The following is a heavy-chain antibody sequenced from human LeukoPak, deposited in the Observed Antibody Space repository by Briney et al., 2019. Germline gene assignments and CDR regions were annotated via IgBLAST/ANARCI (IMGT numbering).Heavy chain of an antibody. CDR3: AREEVGATVY. CDR2: ISSSSSYI. J-gene: IGHJ4*02. Sequence: GGSLRLSCAASGFTFSSYSMNWVRRAPGKGLEWVSSISSSSSYIYYADSVKGRFTISRDNAKNSLYLQMNSLRAEDTAVYYCAREEVGATVYWGQGTLVTVSS. D-gene: IGHD1-26*01. CDR1: GFTFSSYS. V-gene: IGHV3-21*01.